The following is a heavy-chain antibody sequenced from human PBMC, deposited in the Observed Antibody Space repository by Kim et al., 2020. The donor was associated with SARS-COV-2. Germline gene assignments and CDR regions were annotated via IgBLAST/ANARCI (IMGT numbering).Heavy chain of an antibody. J-gene: IGHJ4*02. V-gene: IGHV3-74*01. CDR2: DGTTT. CDR3: AKLPPGD. D-gene: IGHD1-1*01. Sequence: DGTTTRYADSVKGRFTISRDSAQNTFYLQRNKLRPEETAMYYCAKLPPGDWGQGTLVTVSS.